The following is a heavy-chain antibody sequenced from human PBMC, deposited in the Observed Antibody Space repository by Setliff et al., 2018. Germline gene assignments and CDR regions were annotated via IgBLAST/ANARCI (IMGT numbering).Heavy chain of an antibody. Sequence: SETLSLTCTVSGGPINSDRYYWGWIRQPPGKGLEWIGSMYSSGGTYYNPSLKSRVTISVDTSQNQFSLKLSSVTAADTAAYYCASHPRVTIFGVVAFDYWGQGILVTVSS. CDR2: MYSSGGT. CDR1: GGPINSDRYY. V-gene: IGHV4-39*01. D-gene: IGHD3-3*01. J-gene: IGHJ4*02. CDR3: ASHPRVTIFGVVAFDY.